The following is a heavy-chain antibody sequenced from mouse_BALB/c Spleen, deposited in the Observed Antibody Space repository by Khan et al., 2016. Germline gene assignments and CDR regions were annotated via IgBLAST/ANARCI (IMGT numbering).Heavy chain of an antibody. V-gene: IGHV3-6*02. Sequence: VQLKQSGPGLVKPSQSLSLTCSVTGYSITSGYYWNWILQFPGNKLEWMGYISYDGSNDYSPSLKNRISITRDTSKNKFFLKWNSVTTEDTATYYCACGSNNYSNYWGQGTTLTVSS. CDR2: ISYDGSN. CDR1: GYSITSGYY. CDR3: ACGSNNYSNY. J-gene: IGHJ2*01. D-gene: IGHD1-3*01.